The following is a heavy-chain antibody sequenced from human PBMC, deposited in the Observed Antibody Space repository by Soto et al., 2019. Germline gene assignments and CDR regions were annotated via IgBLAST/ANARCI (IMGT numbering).Heavy chain of an antibody. V-gene: IGHV4-39*01. Sequence: PSETLSLTCTVSGESISSSDYYWGWIRQPPGKGLYWFGNLSYSGSTSYNASLKSRVTISVDTSKNQFSVKLTSVTAADTAIYYCARLADGYNIDYWGQGTLVTVSS. D-gene: IGHD5-12*01. CDR2: LSYSGST. CDR1: GESISSSDYY. J-gene: IGHJ4*02. CDR3: ARLADGYNIDY.